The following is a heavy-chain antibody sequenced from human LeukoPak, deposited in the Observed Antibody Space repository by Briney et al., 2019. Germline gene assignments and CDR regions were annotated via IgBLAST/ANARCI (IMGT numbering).Heavy chain of an antibody. CDR3: ARDGLRSGLVAVSYMDV. Sequence: GASVKVSFKASGYTFTGYYMHWVRQAPGQGLDWMGWINPNSGGTNYAQKFQGRVTMTRDTSISTAYMELSRLRSDDTAVYYCARDGLRSGLVAVSYMDVWGKGTTVTVSS. CDR2: INPNSGGT. J-gene: IGHJ6*03. D-gene: IGHD3-3*01. V-gene: IGHV1-2*02. CDR1: GYTFTGYY.